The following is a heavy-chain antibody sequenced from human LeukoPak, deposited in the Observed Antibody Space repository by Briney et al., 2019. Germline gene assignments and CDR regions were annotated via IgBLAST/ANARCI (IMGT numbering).Heavy chain of an antibody. CDR3: ARLGLLGPYDRGGYYYDY. D-gene: IGHD3-22*01. V-gene: IGHV4-39*01. J-gene: IGHJ4*02. CDR1: GGSISSSSYY. Sequence: PSETLSLTCTVSGGSISSSSYYWGWIRQPPGKGLEWIGSIYYSGSTYYNPSLKSRVTISVDTSKNQFSLKLSSVTAADTAVYYCARLGLLGPYDRGGYYYDYWGQGTLVTVSS. CDR2: IYYSGST.